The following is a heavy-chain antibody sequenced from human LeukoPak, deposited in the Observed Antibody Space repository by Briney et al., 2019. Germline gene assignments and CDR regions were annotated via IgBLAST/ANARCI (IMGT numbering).Heavy chain of an antibody. CDR1: GYTFTNLD. J-gene: IGHJ4*02. D-gene: IGHD7-27*01. Sequence: GASVKVSCKASGYTFTNLDINWVRQATGQGLEWMGWMNPNNGITDHAQKLQGRVAMTRDTSTGTAYMELSSLTFEDTAVYYCARGIDAGVDFWGQGTLITVSS. V-gene: IGHV1-8*01. CDR2: MNPNNGIT. CDR3: ARGIDAGVDF.